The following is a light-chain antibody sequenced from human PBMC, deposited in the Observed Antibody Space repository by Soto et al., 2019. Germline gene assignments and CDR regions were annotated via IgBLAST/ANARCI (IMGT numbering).Light chain of an antibody. CDR1: QSVSSS. CDR2: DAS. Sequence: EIVLTQSPATLSLSPGERATLSCRASQSVSSSLAWYQQKPGQSPRLLIYDASNRATGIPARFGGSGSGTDFNLTISSLEPEDFAVYYCQQRSNWPPFTFGPGTKVDIK. V-gene: IGKV3-11*01. J-gene: IGKJ3*01. CDR3: QQRSNWPPFT.